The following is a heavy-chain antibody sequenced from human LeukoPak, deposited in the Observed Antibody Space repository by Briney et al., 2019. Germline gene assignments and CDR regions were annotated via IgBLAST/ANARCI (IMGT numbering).Heavy chain of an antibody. CDR2: ISSSGSTI. Sequence: GGSLRLSCAASGVTFGDYYMSWIRQAPGKGLEWVSYISSSGSTIYYADSVKGRFTISRDNAKHSLYLQMNSLRAEDTSVYYCARDPPRIIAPAGNPPGDYWGQGTLVTVSP. D-gene: IGHD6-13*01. J-gene: IGHJ4*02. V-gene: IGHV3-11*01. CDR3: ARDPPRIIAPAGNPPGDY. CDR1: GVTFGDYY.